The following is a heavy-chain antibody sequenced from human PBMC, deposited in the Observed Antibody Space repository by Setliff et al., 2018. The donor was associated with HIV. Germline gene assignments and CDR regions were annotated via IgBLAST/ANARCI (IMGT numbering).Heavy chain of an antibody. CDR3: ARGMTTLTP. V-gene: IGHV4-31*03. Sequence: SETLSLTCTVSGGSISSGGYYWSWIRQHPGKGLEWIGYVYYSGITYYNPSLKSRVTMSVDTSKNQFSLNLSSVTAADTAVYYCARGMTTLTPWGQGTLVTVSS. J-gene: IGHJ4*02. CDR2: VYYSGIT. CDR1: GGSISSGGYY. D-gene: IGHD4-17*01.